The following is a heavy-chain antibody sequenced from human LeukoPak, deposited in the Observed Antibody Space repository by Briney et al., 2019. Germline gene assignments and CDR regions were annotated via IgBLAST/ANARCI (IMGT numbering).Heavy chain of an antibody. V-gene: IGHV4-38-2*02. D-gene: IGHD3-16*01. J-gene: IGHJ4*02. CDR2: IYHGGGI. CDR3: ARTGLAPLGGGADY. CDR1: GYSISSGYY. Sequence: SETLSLTCTVSGYSISSGYYWGWIRQSPGKGLEWIGSIYHGGGIYYNPSLMSRATISEDTPKNQFLLRLNSVTAADTAVYYCARTGLAPLGGGADYWGQGTLVTVSS.